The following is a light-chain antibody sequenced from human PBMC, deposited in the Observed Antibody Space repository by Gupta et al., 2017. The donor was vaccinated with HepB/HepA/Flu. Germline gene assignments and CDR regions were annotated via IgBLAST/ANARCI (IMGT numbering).Light chain of an antibody. J-gene: IGKJ2*01. CDR3: QQDGSSPYT. CDR1: QSVSSRY. V-gene: IGKV3-20*01. Sequence: EIVLTQSPGTLSLSPRERATLSCRASQSVSSRYLGWYQQKPGQAPRLLIYAASSRATGIPDRFSGSGSETDFTLTISSLEPEDFAVYYCQQDGSSPYTFGQGTKLEIK. CDR2: AAS.